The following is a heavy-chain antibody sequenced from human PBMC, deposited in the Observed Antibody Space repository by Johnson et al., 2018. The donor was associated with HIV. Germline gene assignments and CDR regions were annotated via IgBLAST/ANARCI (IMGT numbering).Heavy chain of an antibody. V-gene: IGHV3-43D*03. CDR2: ISWDGGST. J-gene: IGHJ3*02. Sequence: VESGGGVVQPGRSLRLSCAASGFTFSSYAMHWVRQAPGKGLEWVSLISWDGGSTYYADSVKGRFTISRDNSKNSLYLQMNSLRAEDTALYYCARERASSAFDIWGQGTMVTVSS. CDR1: GFTFSSYA. CDR3: ARERASSAFDI.